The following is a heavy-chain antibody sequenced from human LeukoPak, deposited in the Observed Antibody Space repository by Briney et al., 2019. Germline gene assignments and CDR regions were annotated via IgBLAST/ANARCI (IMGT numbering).Heavy chain of an antibody. Sequence: PSETLSLTCAVYGGSFSGYYWSWIRQPPGKGLEWIGEINHGGSTNYNPSLKSRVTISVDTSKNQFSLKLSSVTAADTAVYYCARGRRWSYYFDYWGQGTLVTVSS. D-gene: IGHD1-26*01. CDR3: ARGRRWSYYFDY. V-gene: IGHV4-34*01. CDR2: INHGGST. J-gene: IGHJ4*02. CDR1: GGSFSGYY.